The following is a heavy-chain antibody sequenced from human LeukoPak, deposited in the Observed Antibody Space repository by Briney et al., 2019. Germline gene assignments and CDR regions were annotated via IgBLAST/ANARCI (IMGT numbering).Heavy chain of an antibody. V-gene: IGHV3-48*01. Sequence: GGSLRLSCVASGFPFTAYNINWVRQAPGKGLEWVSYISSGSPSIYYADSVKGRFTISRDNAKNTLYLQMNSLRAEDTAVYYCARGYSYYNYYMDVWGKGTTVTVSS. J-gene: IGHJ6*03. CDR2: ISSGSPSI. CDR1: GFPFTAYN. D-gene: IGHD4-11*01. CDR3: ARGYSYYNYYMDV.